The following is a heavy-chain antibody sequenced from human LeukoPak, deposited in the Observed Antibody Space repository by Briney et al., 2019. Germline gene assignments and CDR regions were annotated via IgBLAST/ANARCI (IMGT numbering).Heavy chain of an antibody. CDR1: GFTFSSYG. CDR2: ISYDGSNK. D-gene: IGHD1-7*01. CDR3: ARGRVSGLELIGDSDYFDY. Sequence: PGGSLRLSCAASGFTFSSYGMHWVRQAPGKGLEWVAVISYDGSNKYYADSVKGRFTISRDNSKNTLYLQMNSLRAEDTAVYYCARGRVSGLELIGDSDYFDYWGQGTLVTVSS. J-gene: IGHJ4*02. V-gene: IGHV3-30*03.